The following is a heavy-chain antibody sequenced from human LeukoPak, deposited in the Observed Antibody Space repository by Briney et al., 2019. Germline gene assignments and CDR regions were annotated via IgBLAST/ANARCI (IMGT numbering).Heavy chain of an antibody. J-gene: IGHJ6*02. D-gene: IGHD4-17*01. CDR2: IYSGGST. CDR3: ARDRYGDYGHCYYYGMDV. Sequence: PGGSLRLSCAASGFTVSSNYMSWVRQAPGKGLEWVSVIYSGGSTYYADSVKGRFTISRDNSKNALHLQMNSLRAEDTAVYYCARDRYGDYGHCYYYGMDVWGQGTTVTVSS. CDR1: GFTVSSNY. V-gene: IGHV3-53*01.